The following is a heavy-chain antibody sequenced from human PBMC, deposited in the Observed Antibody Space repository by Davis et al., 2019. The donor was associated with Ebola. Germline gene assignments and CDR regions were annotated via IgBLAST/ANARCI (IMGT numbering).Heavy chain of an antibody. CDR1: GFTFSSYA. J-gene: IGHJ6*02. Sequence: GESLKISCAASGFTFSSYAMHWVRQAPGVGLDWVAVISNNGNNKDYADSVRGRFTISRDSSKNTLYLQMNSLRAEDTAVYYCARDYQEHTIYGVVRLSSYYGMDVWGQGTTVTVSS. V-gene: IGHV3-30-3*01. CDR3: ARDYQEHTIYGVVRLSSYYGMDV. D-gene: IGHD3-3*01. CDR2: ISNNGNNK.